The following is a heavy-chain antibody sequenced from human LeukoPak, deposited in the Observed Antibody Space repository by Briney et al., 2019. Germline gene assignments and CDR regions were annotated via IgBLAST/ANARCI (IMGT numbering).Heavy chain of an antibody. CDR1: GFTFSSYA. CDR2: ISGSGGST. D-gene: IGHD3-10*01. Sequence: PGGSLRLSCAASGFTFSSYAVSWVRQAPGKGLEWVSAISGSGGSTYYADSVKGRFTISRDNSKNTLYLQMNSLRAEDTAVYYCAKFFSGSGSYPPYYYYMDVWGKGTTVTVSS. CDR3: AKFFSGSGSYPPYYYYMDV. J-gene: IGHJ6*03. V-gene: IGHV3-23*01.